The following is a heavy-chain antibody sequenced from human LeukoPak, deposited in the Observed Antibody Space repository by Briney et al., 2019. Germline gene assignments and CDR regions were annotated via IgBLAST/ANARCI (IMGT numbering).Heavy chain of an antibody. CDR2: ISNSGGST. D-gene: IGHD2-8*02. J-gene: IGHJ4*02. V-gene: IGHV3-23*01. CDR3: ASYLYWWSDLGY. Sequence: GGSLRLSCAASGFTFSNYAMTWVRQAPGKGLEWVSVISNSGGSTYYADSVKGRFTISRDNAKNSLYLQMNSLRVEDTAVYYCASYLYWWSDLGYWGQGTLVTVSS. CDR1: GFTFSNYA.